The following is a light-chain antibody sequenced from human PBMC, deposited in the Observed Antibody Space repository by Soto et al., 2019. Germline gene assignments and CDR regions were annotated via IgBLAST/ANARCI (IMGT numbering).Light chain of an antibody. V-gene: IGLV2-8*01. CDR2: EVV. CDR3: NSYTSSTAYV. CDR1: KNDIGVYDF. Sequence: QSALTQPPSASGSPGQSVTISCTGTKNDIGVYDFVSWYQHHPGKAPRLIIYEVVQRPSGVPDRFSGSKSGNTASLTISGLRAEDEADYYCNSYTSSTAYVFGTGTKLTVL. J-gene: IGLJ1*01.